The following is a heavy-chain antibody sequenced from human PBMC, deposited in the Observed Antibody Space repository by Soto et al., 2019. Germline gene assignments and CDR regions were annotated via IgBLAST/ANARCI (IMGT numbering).Heavy chain of an antibody. J-gene: IGHJ4*02. CDR1: GGSISSGGYS. Sequence: QLQLQESGSGLVKPSQTLSLTCAVSGGSISSGGYSWSWIRQPPGKGLEWIGYIYHSGNTYYNPSLKSRVTISVDRSKNQFSQKLCSVTAADTAVYYCARAGGLGAVAADYWGQRTLVTVSS. CDR3: ARAGGLGAVAADY. D-gene: IGHD6-19*01. CDR2: IYHSGNT. V-gene: IGHV4-30-2*01.